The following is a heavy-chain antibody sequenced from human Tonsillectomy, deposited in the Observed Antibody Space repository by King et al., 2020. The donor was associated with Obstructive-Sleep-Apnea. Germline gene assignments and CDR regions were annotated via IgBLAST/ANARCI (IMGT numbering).Heavy chain of an antibody. CDR1: GGSISSSY. Sequence: QLQESGPGLVKPSETLSLTCTVSGGSISSSYWSWILQHPRKGLEWIGCIYYSGSTHYNPSLKSRVTISVDTSKNHRALKLSSVTAADTAVYYCARVLASGWYGRPHDAFDIWGQGTMVTVSS. D-gene: IGHD6-19*01. V-gene: IGHV4-59*01. J-gene: IGHJ3*02. CDR3: ARVLASGWYGRPHDAFDI. CDR2: IYYSGST.